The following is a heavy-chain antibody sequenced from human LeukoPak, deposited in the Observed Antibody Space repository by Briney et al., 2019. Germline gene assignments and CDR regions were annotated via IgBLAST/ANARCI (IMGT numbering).Heavy chain of an antibody. D-gene: IGHD6-6*01. CDR1: GFTFSSYS. J-gene: IGHJ5*02. CDR2: ISSSSSYI. CDR3: ARFRVEYSSSNWFDP. V-gene: IGHV3-21*01. Sequence: GGSLRLSCAASGFTFSSYSMNWVCQAPGKGLEWVSSISSSSSYIYYADSVKGRFTISRDNAKNSLYLQMNSLRAEDTAVYYCARFRVEYSSSNWFDPWGQGTLVTVSS.